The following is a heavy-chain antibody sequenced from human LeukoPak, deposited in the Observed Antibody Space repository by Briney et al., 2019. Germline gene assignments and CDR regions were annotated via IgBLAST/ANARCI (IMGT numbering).Heavy chain of an antibody. CDR3: AKWAEGGAFDS. V-gene: IGHV4-59*01. J-gene: IGHJ3*01. Sequence: SETLSLTCTVSGGSITSYYWSWFRQPPGKGLEFIGYIFYTGSTNYNPSLKSRVTISVDTSKNQFSLKLSSVTAADTAVYYCAKWAEGGAFDSWGQGTMLIVSS. D-gene: IGHD1-26*01. CDR2: IFYTGST. CDR1: GGSITSYY.